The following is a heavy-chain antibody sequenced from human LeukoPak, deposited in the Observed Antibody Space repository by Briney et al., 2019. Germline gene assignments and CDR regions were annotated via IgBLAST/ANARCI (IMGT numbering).Heavy chain of an antibody. D-gene: IGHD6-13*01. CDR3: ARDRFSSSWYQNDFDY. V-gene: IGHV1-18*01. CDR2: ISAYNGNT. CDR1: GYTFTSYG. Sequence: ASVKVSCNASGYTFTSYGISWVRQAPGQGLEGMGWISAYNGNTNYAQKLQGRVTMTTDTSTSTAYMELRSLRSDDTAVYYCARDRFSSSWYQNDFDYWGQGTLVTVSS. J-gene: IGHJ4*02.